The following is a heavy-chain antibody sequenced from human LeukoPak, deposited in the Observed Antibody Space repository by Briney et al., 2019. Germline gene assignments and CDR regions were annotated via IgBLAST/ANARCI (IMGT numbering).Heavy chain of an antibody. J-gene: IGHJ3*02. Sequence: PSETLSLTCTVHGYSISSGYYGAWIRQPPGQGLEWIGSIYHSGGTYYTPSLKSRVTISVDTSKSPFSLKLSSVTAADTAVYYCASVPAALIEHAFDIWGQGTMVTVSS. D-gene: IGHD2-8*01. CDR3: ASVPAALIEHAFDI. V-gene: IGHV4-38-2*02. CDR1: GYSISSGYY. CDR2: IYHSGGT.